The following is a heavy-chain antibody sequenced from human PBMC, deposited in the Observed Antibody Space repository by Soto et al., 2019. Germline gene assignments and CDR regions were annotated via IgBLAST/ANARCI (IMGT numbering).Heavy chain of an antibody. J-gene: IGHJ3*02. CDR1: GFTVSSNY. CDR2: IYSGGST. V-gene: IGHV3-53*01. CDR3: ASGLVVVTAIRSDAFDI. Sequence: GGSPRLSCAASGFTVSSNYMSWVRQAPGKGLEWVSVIYSGGSTYYADSVKGRFTISRDNSKNTLYLQMNSLRAEDTAVYYCASGLVVVTAIRSDAFDIWGQGTMVTVSS. D-gene: IGHD2-21*02.